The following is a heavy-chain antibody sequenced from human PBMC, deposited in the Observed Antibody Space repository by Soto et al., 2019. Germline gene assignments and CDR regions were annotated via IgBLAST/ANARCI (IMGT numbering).Heavy chain of an antibody. Sequence: ASVKVSCKASGYTFTSYYMHWVRQAPGHGLEWMGIINPTGGTTTYAPRFQGRVTMTRDTSTSTVYMELSSLTSEDTAVYYCARDHLDRYYYDSSGYYPPKYWGQGTLVT. V-gene: IGHV1-46*01. CDR2: INPTGGTT. CDR1: GYTFTSYY. J-gene: IGHJ4*01. D-gene: IGHD3-22*01. CDR3: ARDHLDRYYYDSSGYYPPKY.